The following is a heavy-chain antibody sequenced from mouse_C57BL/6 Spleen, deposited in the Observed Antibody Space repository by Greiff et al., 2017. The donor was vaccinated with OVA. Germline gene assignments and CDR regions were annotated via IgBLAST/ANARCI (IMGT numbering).Heavy chain of an antibody. CDR1: GFTFSDYY. Sequence: EVQVVESEGGLVQPGSSMKLSCTASGFTFSDYYMAWVRQVPEKGLEWVANINYDGSSTYYLDSLKSRFIISRDNAKNILYLQMSSLKSEDTATYYCARGRNYYGSTYAMDYWGQGTSVTVSS. CDR3: ARGRNYYGSTYAMDY. D-gene: IGHD1-1*01. V-gene: IGHV5-16*01. CDR2: INYDGSST. J-gene: IGHJ4*01.